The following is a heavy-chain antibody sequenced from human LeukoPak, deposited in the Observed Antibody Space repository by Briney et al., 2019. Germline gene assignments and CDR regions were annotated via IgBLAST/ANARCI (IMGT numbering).Heavy chain of an antibody. J-gene: IGHJ2*01. CDR3: ASRTAYMEYFDL. Sequence: GESLNISCKGSGSIFRSYWIGWVRQMPGQGLEWMGTIYPGDSDTRYRPSFQGQVTISADKSTSVAYLQWSSLKASDAAIYYCASRTAYMEYFDLWGRGTLVTVSS. D-gene: IGHD3-16*01. CDR2: IYPGDSDT. V-gene: IGHV5-51*01. CDR1: GSIFRSYW.